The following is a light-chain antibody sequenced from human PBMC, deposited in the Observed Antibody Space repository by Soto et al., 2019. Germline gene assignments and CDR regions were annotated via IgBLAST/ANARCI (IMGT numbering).Light chain of an antibody. V-gene: IGKV1-39*01. J-gene: IGKJ1*01. CDR2: AAS. Sequence: DNQMTQSPSSLSASVGDRVTITCRASQSISSYLNWYQQKPGKAPKLLIYAASSLQSGVPSRFSGSGSGTDFTLTISSLQPEDFATYYCQQSYSTHRTFGQGTKVEIK. CDR3: QQSYSTHRT. CDR1: QSISSY.